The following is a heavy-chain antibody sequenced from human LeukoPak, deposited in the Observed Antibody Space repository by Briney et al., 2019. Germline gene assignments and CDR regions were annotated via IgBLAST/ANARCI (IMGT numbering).Heavy chain of an antibody. Sequence: GGSLRLSCAASGFSFRSYAMHWVRQAPGKGLEWMAFISYDGSNNYYADSVKGRFTISRDNSKNTLYLQMTSLRADDTAIYYCARDENGCYLHYWGQGTLVTVSS. D-gene: IGHD2-8*01. CDR2: ISYDGSNN. J-gene: IGHJ4*02. CDR1: GFSFRSYA. CDR3: ARDENGCYLHY. V-gene: IGHV3-30-3*01.